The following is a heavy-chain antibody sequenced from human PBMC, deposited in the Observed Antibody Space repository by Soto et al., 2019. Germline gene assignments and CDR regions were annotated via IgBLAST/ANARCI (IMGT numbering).Heavy chain of an antibody. CDR1: GYTFTGPY. CDR2: INPNSGGT. D-gene: IGHD4-4*01. J-gene: IGHJ6*02. V-gene: IGHV1-2*02. CDR3: ARDFRTDSHGVDV. Sequence: SVKVSFRASGYTFTGPYIYWVRQAPGQGLEWMGWINPNSGGTDFAQKFQGRITMTRDTSISTVYMELKSLRSDDTGVYYCARDFRTDSHGVDVWGQGTAVTVYS.